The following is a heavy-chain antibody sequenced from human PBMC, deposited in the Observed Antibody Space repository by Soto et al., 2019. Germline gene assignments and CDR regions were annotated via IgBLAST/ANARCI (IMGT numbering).Heavy chain of an antibody. CDR2: MNPNSGNT. J-gene: IGHJ6*03. D-gene: IGHD4-4*01. CDR1: GYTFTSYD. CDR3: ATLLRYSNYLHYYMDV. V-gene: IGHV1-8*01. Sequence: ASVKVSCKASGYTFTSYDINWVRQATGQGLEWMGWMNPNSGNTGYAQKFQGRVTMTRNTSISTAYMELSSLRSEDTAVYYCATLLRYSNYLHYYMDVWGKGTTVTVSS.